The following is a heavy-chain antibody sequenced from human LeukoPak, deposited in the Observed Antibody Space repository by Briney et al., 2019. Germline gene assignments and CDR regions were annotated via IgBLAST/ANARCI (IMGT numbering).Heavy chain of an antibody. Sequence: PGRSLRLSCAASGFTFSRYGMHWVRQAPGKGLEWVAVISYDGSKKYYADSVKGRLTISGDNSKNTLYLQMNSLRAEDTAVYYCAKGLICSGGSCYSYYYYGVDVWGQGTTVTVSS. CDR2: ISYDGSKK. CDR3: AKGLICSGGSCYSYYYYGVDV. CDR1: GFTFSRYG. D-gene: IGHD2-15*01. V-gene: IGHV3-30*18. J-gene: IGHJ6*02.